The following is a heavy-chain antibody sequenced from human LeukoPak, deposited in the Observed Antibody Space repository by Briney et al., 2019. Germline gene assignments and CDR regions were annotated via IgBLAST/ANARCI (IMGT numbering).Heavy chain of an antibody. CDR2: INAGNGNT. D-gene: IGHD6-13*01. J-gene: IGHJ6*02. CDR1: GYIFTSYA. CDR3: ARDWVSYRSSWIYYYYGMDV. Sequence: ASVKVSCEASGYIFTSYAMHWVRQAPGQRLEWMGWINAGNGNTKYSQKFQGRVTITRDTSASTAYMELSSLRSEDTAVYYCARDWVSYRSSWIYYYYGMDVWGQGTTVTVSS. V-gene: IGHV1-3*01.